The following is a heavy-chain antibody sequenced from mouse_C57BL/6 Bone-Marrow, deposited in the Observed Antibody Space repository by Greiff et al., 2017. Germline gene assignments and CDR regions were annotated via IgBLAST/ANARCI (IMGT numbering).Heavy chain of an antibody. CDR3: AIFDYSYCCYAMDY. J-gene: IGHJ4*01. Sequence: VQLQESGPELVKPGASVKISCKASGYTFSSYWMNWVKQRPGKGLEWIGQINPGDGDTNYNAKFKGTATMTVAKSSSTAYMQRSSLTSEDSAVYFCAIFDYSYCCYAMDYWGQGTAVTVSS. V-gene: IGHV1-82*01. CDR2: INPGDGDT. CDR1: GYTFSSYW. D-gene: IGHD2-4*01.